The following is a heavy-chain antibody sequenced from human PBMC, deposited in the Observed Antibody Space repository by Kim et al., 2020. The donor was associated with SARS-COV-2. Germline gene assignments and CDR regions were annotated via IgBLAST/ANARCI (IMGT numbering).Heavy chain of an antibody. J-gene: IGHJ1*01. V-gene: IGHV4-34*01. D-gene: IGHD6-13*01. CDR3: ARGYQWRSSWYPPAEYFQH. Sequence: SRVTISVDTSKNQFSLKLSSVTAADTAVYYCARGYQWRSSWYPPAEYFQHWGQGTLVTVSS.